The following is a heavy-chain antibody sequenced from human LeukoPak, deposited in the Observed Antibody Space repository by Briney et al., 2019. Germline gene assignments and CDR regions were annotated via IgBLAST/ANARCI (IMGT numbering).Heavy chain of an antibody. CDR1: GFTFSSYS. V-gene: IGHV3-48*01. CDR3: ARSGYCSSTSCTDDYYYGMDV. CDR2: ISSSSSTI. Sequence: GGSLRLSCAASGFTFSSYSMNRARQAPGKGLEWVSYISSSSSTIYYADSVKGRFTISRDNAKNSLYLQMNSLRAEDTAVYYCARSGYCSSTSCTDDYYYGMDVWGQGTTVTVSS. D-gene: IGHD2-2*01. J-gene: IGHJ6*02.